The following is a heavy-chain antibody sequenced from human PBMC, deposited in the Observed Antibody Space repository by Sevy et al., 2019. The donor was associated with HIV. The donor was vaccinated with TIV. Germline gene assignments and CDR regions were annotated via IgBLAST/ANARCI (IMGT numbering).Heavy chain of an antibody. V-gene: IGHV3-21*01. Sequence: GGSLRLSCAASGFTFSSYSMNWVRQAPGKGLEWVSSISSSSSYIYYAHSVKGRFTISRDNAKNSLYLQMNSLRAEDTAVYYCARTVVVITYDAFDIWGQGTMVTVSS. CDR1: GFTFSSYS. CDR3: ARTVVVITYDAFDI. CDR2: ISSSSSYI. D-gene: IGHD3-22*01. J-gene: IGHJ3*02.